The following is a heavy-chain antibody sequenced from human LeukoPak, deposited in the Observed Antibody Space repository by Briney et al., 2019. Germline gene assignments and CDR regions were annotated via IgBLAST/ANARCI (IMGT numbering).Heavy chain of an antibody. CDR3: ARDRIRNFDYMYYFDS. V-gene: IGHV3-64*04. J-gene: IGHJ4*02. CDR1: GFTFRTYA. Sequence: PGGSLRLSCSASGFTFRTYAIHWVRQAAGSGLQYVSFISSEGGSTYYADSVKGRFTISRDNSKNTLYLQMSSLRAEDTAVYYCARDRIRNFDYMYYFDSWGQGTLVTVSS. CDR2: ISSEGGST. D-gene: IGHD3-9*01.